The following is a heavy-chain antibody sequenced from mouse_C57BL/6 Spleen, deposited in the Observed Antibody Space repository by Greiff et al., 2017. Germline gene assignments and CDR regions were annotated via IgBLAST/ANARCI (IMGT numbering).Heavy chain of an antibody. CDR1: GYTFTSNN. CDR2: IYPGNGAT. Sequence: QVQLQQSGAELVRPGASVKMSCKASGYTFTSNNMHWVKQTPRQGLERIGAIYPGNGATSYNQKFKGKATLTGDKSTSTAYMQLSSLTSEDSAVYFCARGGNYEYFDVWGTGTTVTVSS. D-gene: IGHD2-1*01. CDR3: ARGGNYEYFDV. J-gene: IGHJ1*03. V-gene: IGHV1-12*01.